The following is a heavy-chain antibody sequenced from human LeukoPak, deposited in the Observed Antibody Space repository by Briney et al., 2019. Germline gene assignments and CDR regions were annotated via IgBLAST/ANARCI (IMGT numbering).Heavy chain of an antibody. J-gene: IGHJ5*02. D-gene: IGHD6-13*01. V-gene: IGHV4-30-4*08. CDR1: GGSISSGDYY. CDR2: IYYSGST. Sequence: SQTLSLTCTVSGGSISSGDYYWSWIRQPPGKGLEWIGYIYYSGSTYYNPSLKSRVTISVDTSKNQFSLKLSSVTAADTAVYYCARDRVAAGWFDPWGQGTLVTVSS. CDR3: ARDRVAAGWFDP.